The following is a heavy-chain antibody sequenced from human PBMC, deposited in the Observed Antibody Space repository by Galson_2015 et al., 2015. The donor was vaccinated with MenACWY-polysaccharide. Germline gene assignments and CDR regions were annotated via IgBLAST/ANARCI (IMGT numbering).Heavy chain of an antibody. CDR1: GFTFSSYA. CDR3: AKETLYYHFMDV. V-gene: IGHV3-23*01. J-gene: IGHJ6*02. D-gene: IGHD3-3*02. Sequence: SLRLSCAASGFTFSSYAMSWVRQAPGKGLEWVSTISTGGGTTSYADSVKGRITISRDNSKNTLYLQVNSLRAEDTAVYYCAKETLYYHFMDVLGQGTTVTVSS. CDR2: ISTGGGTT.